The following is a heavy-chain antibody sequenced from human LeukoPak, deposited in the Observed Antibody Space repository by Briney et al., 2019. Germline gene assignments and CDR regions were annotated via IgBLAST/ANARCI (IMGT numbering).Heavy chain of an antibody. Sequence: GGSLRLSCAGSGFTFSSYSMNWVRQAPGKGLEWVSSISSSSSYIYYADSVKVRFAISRDNAQNSLYLQMNSLRAEDTSVYYCARRDSGRYVRFFSFGGQGTLVTVSS. V-gene: IGHV3-21*01. CDR1: GFTFSSYS. J-gene: IGHJ4*02. D-gene: IGHD1-26*01. CDR3: ARRDSGRYVRFFSF. CDR2: ISSSSSYI.